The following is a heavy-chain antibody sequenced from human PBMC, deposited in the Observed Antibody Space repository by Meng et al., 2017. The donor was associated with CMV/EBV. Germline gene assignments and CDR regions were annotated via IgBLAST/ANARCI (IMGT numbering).Heavy chain of an antibody. CDR1: GFTFSSYA. Sequence: LKISCAASGFTFSSYAMHWVRQAPGKGLGWVAVISYDGSNKYYADSVKGRFTISRDNSKNTLYLQMNSLRAEDTAVYYCASDRGFGDLDSWGQGTLVTVSS. CDR3: ASDRGFGDLDS. J-gene: IGHJ4*02. D-gene: IGHD3-10*01. V-gene: IGHV3-30-3*01. CDR2: ISYDGSNK.